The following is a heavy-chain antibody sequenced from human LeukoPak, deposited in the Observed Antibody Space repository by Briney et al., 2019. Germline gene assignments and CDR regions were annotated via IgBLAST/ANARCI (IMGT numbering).Heavy chain of an antibody. Sequence: PGGSLRLSCAASGFTFSSYEMNWVRQAPGKGLEWVSYISSSGSTIYYADSVKGRFTISRDNAKNSLYLQMNSLRVEDTAVYYCAREGEEWLGCSYYYYMDVWGKGTTVTVSS. D-gene: IGHD6-19*01. CDR2: ISSSGSTI. CDR3: AREGEEWLGCSYYYYMDV. CDR1: GFTFSSYE. J-gene: IGHJ6*03. V-gene: IGHV3-48*03.